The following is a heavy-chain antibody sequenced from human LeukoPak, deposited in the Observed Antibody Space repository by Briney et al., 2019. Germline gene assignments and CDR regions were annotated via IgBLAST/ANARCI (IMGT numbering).Heavy chain of an antibody. J-gene: IGHJ6*03. CDR2: IRSKAYGGTT. V-gene: IGHV3-49*03. CDR3: TRDRDYYDSMDV. Sequence: GGSLRLSCAASGFTFSNAWMSWFRQAPGKGLEWVGFIRSKAYGGTTEYAASVKGRFTISRDDSKSIAYLQMNSLKTEDTAVYYCTRDRDYYDSMDVWGKGTTVTVSS. CDR1: GFTFSNAW.